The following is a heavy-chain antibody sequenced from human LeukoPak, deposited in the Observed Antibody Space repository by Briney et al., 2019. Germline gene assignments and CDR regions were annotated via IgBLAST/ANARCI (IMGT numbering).Heavy chain of an antibody. CDR2: ISGSGGST. J-gene: IGHJ4*02. V-gene: IGHV3-23*01. CDR3: AKARVTYCGGDCYFDY. CDR1: GFTFSTYA. D-gene: IGHD2-21*02. Sequence: GGSLRLSCAASGFTFSTYAMSWVRQAPGKGLEWVSAISGSGGSTHYADSVKGRFTISRDNSKNTLYLQMNSLRAEDTAVYYCAKARVTYCGGDCYFDYWGQGTQVTVSS.